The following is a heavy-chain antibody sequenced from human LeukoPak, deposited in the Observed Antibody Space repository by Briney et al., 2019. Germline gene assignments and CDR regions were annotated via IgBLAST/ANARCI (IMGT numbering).Heavy chain of an antibody. J-gene: IGHJ2*01. Sequence: GGSLRLSCAASGVTLSSFAMSWARQAPGKGLEWVSGISSSGSGDNTYYADSVKGRFTISRDNSKNTLFLHMNTLRAEDTAIYYCAKDRTVGASYWYFDLWGRGTLVTVSS. CDR2: ISSSGSGDNT. V-gene: IGHV3-23*01. CDR1: GVTLSSFA. D-gene: IGHD1-26*01. CDR3: AKDRTVGASYWYFDL.